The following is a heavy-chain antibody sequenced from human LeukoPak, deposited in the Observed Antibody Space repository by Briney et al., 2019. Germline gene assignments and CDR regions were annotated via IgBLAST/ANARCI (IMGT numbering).Heavy chain of an antibody. CDR3: ADRDGVY. D-gene: IGHD5-24*01. J-gene: IGHJ4*02. V-gene: IGHV4-59*01. CDR1: GDSISRDY. Sequence: SETLSLTCSVSGDSISRDYWTWIRQPPGKGLEWIGHLYYSGSTNHNPSLKSRVTISADTSKNQFSLKLTSVTAADTAVYYCADRDGVYWGQGILVTVSS. CDR2: LYYSGST.